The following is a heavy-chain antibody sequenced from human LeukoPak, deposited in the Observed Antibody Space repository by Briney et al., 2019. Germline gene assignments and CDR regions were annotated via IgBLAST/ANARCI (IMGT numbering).Heavy chain of an antibody. J-gene: IGHJ4*02. CDR3: TGGPITMVRGVIIRGIDY. CDR2: IKSKTDGGTT. Sequence: GGSLRLSCAASGFTFSNAWMSWVRQAPGKGLEWVGRIKSKTDGGTTDYAAPVKGRFTISSDDSKNTLYLQMNSLKTEDTAVYYCTGGPITMVRGVIIRGIDYWGQGTLVTVSS. V-gene: IGHV3-15*01. D-gene: IGHD3-10*01. CDR1: GFTFSNAW.